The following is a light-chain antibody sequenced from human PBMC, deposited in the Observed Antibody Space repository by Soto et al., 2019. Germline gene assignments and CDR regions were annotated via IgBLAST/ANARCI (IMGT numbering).Light chain of an antibody. Sequence: QAVVTQPASVSGSPGQSIAISCTGTSSDVGNYNYVSWYQQHPDKAPKLMIFDVSNRPSGVSDRFSRSKSGNTASLTISGLQADDEADYYCTSYTSSSTYVFGTGTKLTVL. V-gene: IGLV2-14*01. CDR1: SSDVGNYNY. J-gene: IGLJ1*01. CDR2: DVS. CDR3: TSYTSSSTYV.